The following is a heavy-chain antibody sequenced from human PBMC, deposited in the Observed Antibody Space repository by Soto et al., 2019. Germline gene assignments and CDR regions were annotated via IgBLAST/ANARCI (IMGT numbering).Heavy chain of an antibody. J-gene: IGHJ4*02. CDR3: ASYYGSGIYHPKY. D-gene: IGHD3-10*01. CDR1: GFTFSSYW. CDR2: INSDGRST. Sequence: EVQLVESGGGLVQPGGSLRLSCAASGFTFSSYWMHWVRQAPGKGLVWVSRINSDGRSTSYADSVKGRFTISRDNAKNTLYLQMNSLRAEDTAVYYCASYYGSGIYHPKYWGQGTLVTVA. V-gene: IGHV3-74*01.